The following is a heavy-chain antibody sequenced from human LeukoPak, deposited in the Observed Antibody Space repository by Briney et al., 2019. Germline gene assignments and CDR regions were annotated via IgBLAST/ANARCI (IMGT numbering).Heavy chain of an antibody. CDR2: ISGSGGST. CDR1: GFTFSSYG. V-gene: IGHV3-23*01. Sequence: PGGSLRLSCAASGFTFSSYGMSWVRQAPGKGLEWVSAISGSGGSTYYADSVKGRFTISRDNSKNTLYLQVNSLRAEDTAVYYGARDLGLRFPPDYFDYWGQGTLVTVSS. D-gene: IGHD3-3*01. CDR3: ARDLGLRFPPDYFDY. J-gene: IGHJ4*02.